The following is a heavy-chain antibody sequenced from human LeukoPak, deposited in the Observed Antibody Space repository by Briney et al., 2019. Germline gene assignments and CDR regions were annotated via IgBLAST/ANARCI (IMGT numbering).Heavy chain of an antibody. Sequence: SETLSLTCTVSGGSISISSYYWGWIRQPPGKGLEWIGSIYYSGSTYYNPSLKSRVTISVDTSKNQFSLKLSSVTAADTAVYYCAREFGGTGFYDILTGYNWFDPWGQGTLVTVSS. CDR3: AREFGGTGFYDILTGYNWFDP. D-gene: IGHD3-9*01. J-gene: IGHJ5*02. CDR1: GGSISISSYY. V-gene: IGHV4-39*07. CDR2: IYYSGST.